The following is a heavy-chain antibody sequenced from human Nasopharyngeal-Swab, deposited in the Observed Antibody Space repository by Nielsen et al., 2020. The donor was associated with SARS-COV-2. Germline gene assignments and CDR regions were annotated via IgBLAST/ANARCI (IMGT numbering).Heavy chain of an antibody. Sequence: GGSLRLSCAASGFTFSSYWMHWVRQAPGKGLVWVARIKSDGSSTNYADSVKGRFTISRDNAKNTLCLQMNSLRAEDTAVYYCARAYYFDSWGQGTLVTVSS. CDR1: GFTFSSYW. J-gene: IGHJ4*02. CDR3: ARAYYFDS. CDR2: IKSDGSST. V-gene: IGHV3-74*01.